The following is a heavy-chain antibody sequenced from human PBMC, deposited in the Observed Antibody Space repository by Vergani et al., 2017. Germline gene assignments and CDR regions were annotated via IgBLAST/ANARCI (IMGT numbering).Heavy chain of an antibody. V-gene: IGHV3-21*01. CDR1: GFTFSSYS. D-gene: IGHD3-3*01. J-gene: IGHJ6*02. CDR3: ARTTYYDFWSGYYTDYYGMDV. Sequence: EVQLVESGGGLVKPGGSLRLSCAASGFTFSSYSMNWVRQAPGKGLEWVSSISSSSSXIYYADSVKGRFTISRDNAKNSLYLQMNSLRAEDTAVYYCARTTYYDFWSGYYTDYYGMDVWGQGTTVTVSS. CDR2: ISSSSSXI.